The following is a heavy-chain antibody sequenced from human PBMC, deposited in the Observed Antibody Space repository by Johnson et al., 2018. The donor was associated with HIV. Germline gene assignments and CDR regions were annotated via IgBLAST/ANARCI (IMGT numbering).Heavy chain of an antibody. D-gene: IGHD6-6*01. J-gene: IGHJ3*02. V-gene: IGHV3-64*01. CDR3: AKGGIATRFFDI. CDR1: GFTFSSYA. CDR2: ISSNGGST. Sequence: VQLVESGGGLVQPGGSLRLSCAASGFTFSSYAMHWVRQAPGKGLEYVSAISSNGGSTYYANSVKGRFTISRDNSKNTLYLQMGSLRAEDTALYYCAKGGIATRFFDIWGQGTMVTVSS.